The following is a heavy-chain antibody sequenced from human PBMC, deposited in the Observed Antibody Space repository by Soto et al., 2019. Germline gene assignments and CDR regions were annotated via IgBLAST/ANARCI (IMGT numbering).Heavy chain of an antibody. V-gene: IGHV5-51*01. D-gene: IGHD6-13*01. CDR1: GYSFTSYW. CDR2: IYPGDSDT. J-gene: IGHJ6*02. Sequence: GESLKISCKGSGYSFTSYWIGWVRQMPGKSLEWMGIIYPGDSDTRYSPSFQGQVTISADKSISTAYLQWSSLKASDTAMYYCARLLLAAAGPNYYYYYGMDVWGQGTTVTAP. CDR3: ARLLLAAAGPNYYYYYGMDV.